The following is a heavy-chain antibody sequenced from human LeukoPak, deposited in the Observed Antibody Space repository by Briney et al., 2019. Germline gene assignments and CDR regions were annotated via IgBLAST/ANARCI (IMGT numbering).Heavy chain of an antibody. CDR2: MNPNSGNT. J-gene: IGHJ4*02. D-gene: IGHD4-17*01. V-gene: IGHV1-8*01. Sequence: GASVKVSCKASGYTFTSYDINWVRQATGQGLEWMGWMNPNSGNTGYAQKFQGSVTMTRNTSISTAYMELSSLRSEDTAVYYCARVGRLRKYYFDYWGQGTLVTVSS. CDR3: ARVGRLRKYYFDY. CDR1: GYTFTSYD.